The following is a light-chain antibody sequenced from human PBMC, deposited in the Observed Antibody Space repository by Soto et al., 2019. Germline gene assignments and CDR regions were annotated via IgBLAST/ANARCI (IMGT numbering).Light chain of an antibody. Sequence: QSALTQPASVSGSPGQSITISCTGSNSDIGNYNIVSWYQQHPGKAPKLMIYEGSKRPSGVSNRFSGSKSGNTASLTISGLQAEDEADYYCCSYAGSSTYVFGTGTKLTVL. V-gene: IGLV2-23*01. CDR2: EGS. CDR1: NSDIGNYNI. J-gene: IGLJ1*01. CDR3: CSYAGSSTYV.